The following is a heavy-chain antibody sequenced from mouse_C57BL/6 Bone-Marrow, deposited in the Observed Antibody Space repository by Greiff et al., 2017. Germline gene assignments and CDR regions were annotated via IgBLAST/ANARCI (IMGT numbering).Heavy chain of an antibody. V-gene: IGHV1-5*01. D-gene: IGHD1-1*01. CDR3: TRWVYYYSSSLCAMDY. Sequence: EVKLQQSGTVLARPGASVTMSCKTSGYTFTSYRMHWVKQRPGQGLEWKGAINPGNSETSSNQQFKGKAKLTAVTSSSTAYMGLSSLTNEDSAFYYCTRWVYYYSSSLCAMDYWGQGTSVTVSS. CDR2: INPGNSET. J-gene: IGHJ4*01. CDR1: GYTFTSYR.